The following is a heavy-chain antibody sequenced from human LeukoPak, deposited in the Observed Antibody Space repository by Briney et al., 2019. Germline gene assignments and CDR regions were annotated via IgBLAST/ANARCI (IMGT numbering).Heavy chain of an antibody. V-gene: IGHV4-4*07. J-gene: IGHJ5*02. CDR1: GDFFRSYW. CDR3: ARDPRPNSNNWFDT. D-gene: IGHD5-18*01. CDR2: IYATGST. Sequence: PSETLSLTCDVSGDFFRSYWWGWVRQPAGKGLEWIGRIYATGSTKFNPSLKSRLTLSMDTSTNQLSLKLTSLSAADTAVYYCARDPRPNSNNWFDTWGQGILVTVSS.